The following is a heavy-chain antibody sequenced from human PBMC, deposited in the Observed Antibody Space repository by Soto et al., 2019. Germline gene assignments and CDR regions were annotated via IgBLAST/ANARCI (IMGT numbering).Heavy chain of an antibody. V-gene: IGHV3-23*01. Sequence: EAQLLESGGGLVQPGGSLRLSCAASGFTFRSYGMSWVRQAPGKGLEWVSGITGNGGSTYYADSAKGRFTISRDKNTLYLQMNSLRAEDTVVYYCAKDQFSSGWYNDYYYGMDVWGQGTTVTVSS. CDR2: ITGNGGST. J-gene: IGHJ6*02. CDR1: GFTFRSYG. CDR3: AKDQFSSGWYNDYYYGMDV. D-gene: IGHD6-19*01.